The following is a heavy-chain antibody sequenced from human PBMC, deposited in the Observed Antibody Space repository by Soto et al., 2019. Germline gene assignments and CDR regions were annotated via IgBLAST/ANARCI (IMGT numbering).Heavy chain of an antibody. CDR3: AKDLSGFGELSAYFDY. V-gene: IGHV3-30*18. CDR1: GFTFSSYG. D-gene: IGHD3-10*01. CDR2: ISYDVSNK. Sequence: QVQLVESGGGVVQPGRSLRLSCAASGFTFSSYGMHWVRQAPGKGLEWVAVISYDVSNKYYADSVKGRFTISRDNSKNTLYLQMNRLRAEDTAGYYCAKDLSGFGELSAYFDYWCQGTLVTVSS. J-gene: IGHJ4*02.